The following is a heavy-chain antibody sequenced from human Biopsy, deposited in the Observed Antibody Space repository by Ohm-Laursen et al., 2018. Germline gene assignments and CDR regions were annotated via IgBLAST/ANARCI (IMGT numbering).Heavy chain of an antibody. CDR3: ATKLTGYFHH. CDR2: NIPILGTG. D-gene: IGHD3-9*01. V-gene: IGHV1-69*06. J-gene: IGHJ1*01. CDR1: GGTFSNYG. Sequence: ASVKVSCKVPGGTFSNYGVNWVRQAPGQGLEWLGGNIPILGTGNYAQKFQDRVTVAADTSTSTATMELRSLRFDDTAVYYCATKLTGYFHHWGQGTLVIVSS.